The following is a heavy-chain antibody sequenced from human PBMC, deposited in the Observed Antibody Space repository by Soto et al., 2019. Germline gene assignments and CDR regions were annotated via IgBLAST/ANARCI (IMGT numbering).Heavy chain of an antibody. CDR2: ISYSGSN. J-gene: IGHJ6*02. D-gene: IGHD3-10*01. V-gene: IGHV4-39*01. Sequence: SETLSLTCTVSGGRISSSKNYWGWIRQPPGKGLEWIGTISYSGSNYYTPSLNGRVNMSVETSKNQFSLKLSSRTAADTAVYYCSRRYSFGSGKYGVDVWGQGTMVTVSS. CDR1: GGRISSSKNY. CDR3: SRRYSFGSGKYGVDV.